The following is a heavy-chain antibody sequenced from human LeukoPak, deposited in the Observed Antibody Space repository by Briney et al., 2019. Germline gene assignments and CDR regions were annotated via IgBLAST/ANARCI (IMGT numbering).Heavy chain of an antibody. V-gene: IGHV1-2*04. Sequence: ASVKVSCKASGYTFTGYYMHWVRQAPGQGLEWMGWINPNSGGTNYAQKFQGWVTMTRDTSTSTAYMELRSLRSDDTAVYYCARLLSYSGSSSDYWGQGTLVTVSS. CDR1: GYTFTGYY. CDR3: ARLLSYSGSSSDY. J-gene: IGHJ4*02. D-gene: IGHD1-26*01. CDR2: INPNSGGT.